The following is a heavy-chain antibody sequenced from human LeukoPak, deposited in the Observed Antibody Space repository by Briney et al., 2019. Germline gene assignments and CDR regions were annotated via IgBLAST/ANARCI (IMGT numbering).Heavy chain of an antibody. CDR3: ARGYCSSTSCYTQKYYYYYYGMDV. J-gene: IGHJ6*02. CDR1: GGSISSYY. V-gene: IGHV4-59*01. Sequence: PSETLSLTCTVSGGSISSYYWNWIRQPPGKGLEWIGYIYYSGSTNYNPSLKSRVTISVDTSKNQFSLKLSSVTAADTAVYYCARGYCSSTSCYTQKYYYYYYGMDVWGQGTTVTVSS. CDR2: IYYSGST. D-gene: IGHD2-2*02.